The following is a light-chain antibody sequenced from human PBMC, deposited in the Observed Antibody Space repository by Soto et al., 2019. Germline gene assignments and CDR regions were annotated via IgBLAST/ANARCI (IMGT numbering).Light chain of an antibody. CDR1: SSDVGGYNY. V-gene: IGLV2-11*01. J-gene: IGLJ1*01. CDR3: CSYAGSYTHYV. Sequence: QSALTQPRSVSGSPGHSITISCTGTSSDVGGYNYVSWYRQHPGKAPKLMIYDVSKRPSGVPDRFSGSKSGNTASLTISGLQAEDEADYYCCSYAGSYTHYVFGTGTKLTVL. CDR2: DVS.